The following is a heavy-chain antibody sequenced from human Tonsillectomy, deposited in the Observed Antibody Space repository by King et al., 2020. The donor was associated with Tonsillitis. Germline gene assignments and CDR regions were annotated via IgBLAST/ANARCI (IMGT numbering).Heavy chain of an antibody. D-gene: IGHD2-15*01. V-gene: IGHV1-46*03. CDR3: ARSLVGVDDAFDI. Sequence: QLVQSGAEVKKPGASVQVSCKASGYTFTNYYMHWVRHAPGHGLEWRGIINPSGCSTSYAQKFPGRVTMTRDTATSTGYMELSSLKSEDTAVYYCARSLVGVDDAFDIWGQGTMVTVSS. CDR2: INPSGCST. CDR1: GYTFTNYY. J-gene: IGHJ3*02.